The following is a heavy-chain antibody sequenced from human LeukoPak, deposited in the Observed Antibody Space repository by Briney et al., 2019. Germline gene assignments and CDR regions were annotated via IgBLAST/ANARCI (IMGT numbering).Heavy chain of an antibody. V-gene: IGHV1-46*01. D-gene: IGHD3/OR15-3a*01. CDR1: RYTFTSYY. CDR3: ATEGGLGLGENWFDP. CDR2: INPSGGGT. Sequence: ASVKVSCKASRYTFTSYYMHWVRQAPGQGLEWMGIINPSGGGTSYAQKFQGRVTMTRDMSTSTVYMELSSLRSGDTAVYYCATEGGLGLGENWFDPWGQGTLVTVSS. J-gene: IGHJ5*02.